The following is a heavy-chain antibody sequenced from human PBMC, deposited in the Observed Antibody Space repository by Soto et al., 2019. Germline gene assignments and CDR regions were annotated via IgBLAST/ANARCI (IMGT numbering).Heavy chain of an antibody. V-gene: IGHV1-18*01. D-gene: IGHD6-19*01. J-gene: IGHJ4*02. CDR3: VRDQQWLLPVPLNFDY. CDR1: GFTFGDYG. CDR2: ISAFNGET. Sequence: ASVKVSCKASGFTFGDYGFSWVRQAPGRGLEWMGWISAFNGETNYTQKSEGRVAMTTDAATTTAYMELRSLTVDDTAVYYCVRDQQWLLPVPLNFDYWGQGTVVTVSS.